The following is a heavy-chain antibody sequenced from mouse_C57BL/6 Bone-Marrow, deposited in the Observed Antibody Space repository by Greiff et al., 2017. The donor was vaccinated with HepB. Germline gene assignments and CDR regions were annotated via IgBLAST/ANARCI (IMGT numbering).Heavy chain of an antibody. D-gene: IGHD2-3*01. Sequence: QVHVKQPGTELVKPGASVKLSCKASGYTFTSYWMHWVKQRPGQGLEWIGNINPSNGGTNYNEKFKSKATLTVDKSSSTAYMQLSSRTSEDSAVSYCARKEDGYRWYFDVWGTGTTVTVSS. CDR1: GYTFTSYW. CDR2: INPSNGGT. CDR3: ARKEDGYRWYFDV. V-gene: IGHV1-53*01. J-gene: IGHJ1*03.